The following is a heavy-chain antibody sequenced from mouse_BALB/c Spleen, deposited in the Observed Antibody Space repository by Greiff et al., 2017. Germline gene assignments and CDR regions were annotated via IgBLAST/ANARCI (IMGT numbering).Heavy chain of an antibody. CDR3: TRDYGSMYYFDY. J-gene: IGHJ2*01. CDR2: INPSNGGT. CDR1: GYTFTSYY. D-gene: IGHD1-1*01. V-gene: IGHV1S81*02. Sequence: QVQLKQPGAELVKPGASVKLSCKASGYTFTSYYMYWVKQRPGQGLEWIGGINPSNGGTNFNEKFKSKATLTVDKSSSTAYMQLSSLTSEDSAVYYCTRDYGSMYYFDYWGQGTTLTVSS.